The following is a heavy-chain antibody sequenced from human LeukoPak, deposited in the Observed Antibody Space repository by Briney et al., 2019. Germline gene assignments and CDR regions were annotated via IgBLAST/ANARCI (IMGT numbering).Heavy chain of an antibody. CDR1: GGYINSHS. V-gene: IGHV4-59*08. D-gene: IGHD4-23*01. Sequence: NPSETLSLTCSVSGGYINSHSWSWIRQPPGKTLEWIGYISKDGTTTYNPSLKGRVTISPDTSKNQLSLNLTSVTAADTAVFYCARQTYGGGLHYYYYVDVWGKGTSVTVSS. CDR2: ISKDGTT. J-gene: IGHJ6*03. CDR3: ARQTYGGGLHYYYYVDV.